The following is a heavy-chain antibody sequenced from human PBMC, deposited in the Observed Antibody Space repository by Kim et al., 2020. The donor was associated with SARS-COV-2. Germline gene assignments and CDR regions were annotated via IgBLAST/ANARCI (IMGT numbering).Heavy chain of an antibody. D-gene: IGHD5-18*01. CDR3: VKDRDTFMSPLYFDF. Sequence: GGSLRLSCAGSGFDFSDYALSWVRQIPGNGLEWVSAISNSGSLIYYADSVKGRFIISRDNSKNTVYLQMNGLRAEDTAIYYCVKDRDTFMSPLYFDFWGKGTLVSVSS. V-gene: IGHV3-23*01. J-gene: IGHJ4*02. CDR1: GFDFSDYA. CDR2: ISNSGSLI.